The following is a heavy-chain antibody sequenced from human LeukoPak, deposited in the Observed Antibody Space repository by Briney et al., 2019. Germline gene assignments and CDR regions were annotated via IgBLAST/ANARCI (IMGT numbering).Heavy chain of an antibody. CDR1: GYSIGSGYY. CDR2: IYHSGST. CDR3: ARVGAWIQLGYFDY. V-gene: IGHV4-38-2*02. D-gene: IGHD5-18*01. J-gene: IGHJ4*02. Sequence: SETLSLTCTVSGYSIGSGYYWGWIRQPPGKGLEWIGSIYHSGSTSYNPSLKSRVTISVDTSKNQFSLQLSSVTATDTAVYYCARVGAWIQLGYFDYWGQGTLVTVSS.